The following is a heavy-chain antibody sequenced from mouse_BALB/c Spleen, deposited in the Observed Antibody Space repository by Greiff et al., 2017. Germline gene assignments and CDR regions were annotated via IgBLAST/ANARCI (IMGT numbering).Heavy chain of an antibody. J-gene: IGHJ2*01. D-gene: IGHD1-1*01. V-gene: IGHV3-2*02. Sequence: EVQLQQSGPGLVKPSQSLSLTCTVTGYSITSDYAWNWIRQFPGNKLEWMGYISYSGSTNYNPSLKSRISITRDTSKNQFFLQLNSVTTEDTATYYCARENYYGRRLGLDYWGQGTTLTVSS. CDR2: ISYSGST. CDR1: GYSITSDYA. CDR3: ARENYYGRRLGLDY.